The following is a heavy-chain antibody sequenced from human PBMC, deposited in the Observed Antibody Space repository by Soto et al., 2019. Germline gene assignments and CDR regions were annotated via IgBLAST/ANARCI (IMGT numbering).Heavy chain of an antibody. CDR2: INAGNGYT. D-gene: IGHD3-10*01. V-gene: IGHV1-3*01. CDR1: GYTFANYP. Sequence: QVQLVQSGAEGKKPGASVKVSCETSGYTFANYPMHWVRQAPGQTLEWMGWINAGNGYTKYSQKFQGRVTITRDTSASIAYMELSSLRSEDTAVYYCARAKIITTLDYWGQGTLVNVSS. CDR3: ARAKIITTLDY. J-gene: IGHJ4*02.